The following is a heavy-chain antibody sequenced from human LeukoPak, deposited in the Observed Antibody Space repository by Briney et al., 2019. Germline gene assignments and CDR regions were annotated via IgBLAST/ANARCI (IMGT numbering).Heavy chain of an antibody. CDR1: GGSFSGYY. D-gene: IGHD2-15*01. CDR3: ASIGWAPDAFDI. V-gene: IGHV4-34*01. J-gene: IGHJ3*02. Sequence: PSGTLSLTCAVYGGSFSGYYWSWIRQPPGKGLEWIGEINHSGSTNYNPSLKSRVTISVDTSKNQFSLKLSSVTAADTAVYYCASIGWAPDAFDIWGQGTMVTVSS. CDR2: INHSGST.